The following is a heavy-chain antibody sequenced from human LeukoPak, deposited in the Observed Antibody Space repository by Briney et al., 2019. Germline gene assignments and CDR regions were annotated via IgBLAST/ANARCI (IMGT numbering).Heavy chain of an antibody. CDR1: GGSISSDY. CDR3: ARGKYDRSGVDY. J-gene: IGHJ4*02. Sequence: PSETLSLTCTVSGGSISSDYWTWIRQPAGKGLEWIGRINTSGSTDYNPSLKSRVTMSVDTSKNQFSLKLSSVTAADTAVSYCARGKYDRSGVDYWGQGTLVTVSS. V-gene: IGHV4-4*07. CDR2: INTSGST. D-gene: IGHD3-22*01.